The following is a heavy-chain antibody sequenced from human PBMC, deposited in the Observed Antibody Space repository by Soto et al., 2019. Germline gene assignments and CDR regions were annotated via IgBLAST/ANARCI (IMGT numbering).Heavy chain of an antibody. V-gene: IGHV3-30*03. CDR1: GFTFNSYG. CDR3: ARTRSACSDFHYYALDV. Sequence: QVQLVESGGGVVQPGRSLRLSCAASGFTFNSYGMHWVRQGPGNGLEWVAFISYDSTTTYYADYVKGRFTISRDNSNSALYVQMNSLTGEDTAVYYCARTRSACSDFHYYALDVWGQGTTVTVSS. J-gene: IGHJ6*02. D-gene: IGHD1-26*01. CDR2: ISYDSTTT.